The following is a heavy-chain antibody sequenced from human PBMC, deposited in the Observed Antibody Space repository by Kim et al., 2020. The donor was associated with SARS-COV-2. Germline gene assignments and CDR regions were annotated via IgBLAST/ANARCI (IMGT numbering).Heavy chain of an antibody. J-gene: IGHJ4*02. D-gene: IGHD2-15*01. Sequence: SETLSLTCAVYGGSFSGYYWSWIRQPPGKGLEWIGEINHSGSTNYNPSLKSRVTISVDTSKNQFSLKLSSVTAADTAVYYCAREYCSGGSCYHPRPYYFDYWGQGTLVTVSS. V-gene: IGHV4-34*01. CDR3: AREYCSGGSCYHPRPYYFDY. CDR2: INHSGST. CDR1: GGSFSGYY.